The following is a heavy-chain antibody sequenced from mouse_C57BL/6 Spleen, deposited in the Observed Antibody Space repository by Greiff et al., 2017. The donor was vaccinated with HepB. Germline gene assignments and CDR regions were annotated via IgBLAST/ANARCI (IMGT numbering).Heavy chain of an antibody. CDR2: FHPYNDDT. V-gene: IGHV1-47*01. D-gene: IGHD1-1*01. CDR1: GYTFTTYP. Sequence: QVQLQQSGAELVKPGASVKMSCKASGYTFTTYPIEWMKQNHGKSLEWIGNFHPYNDDTKYNEKFKGKSTLTVDKSSSTAYMQLSSLTSEDSAVYYCARGPGSSYVGYWGQGTTLTVSS. J-gene: IGHJ2*01. CDR3: ARGPGSSYVGY.